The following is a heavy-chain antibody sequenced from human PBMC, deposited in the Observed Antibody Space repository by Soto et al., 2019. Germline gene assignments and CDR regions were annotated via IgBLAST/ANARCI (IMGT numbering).Heavy chain of an antibody. D-gene: IGHD2-15*01. Sequence: QVQLVQSGAEVKKPGSSVKVSCKASGGTFSSYAISWVRQAPGQGLEWMGGIIPIFGTANYAQKFQGRVTITADKSTSTAYMELSSLRSEDTAVYYCARGPYCSGGSCYSVLKNYGMDVWGQGTTVTVSS. CDR2: IIPIFGTA. CDR1: GGTFSSYA. J-gene: IGHJ6*02. CDR3: ARGPYCSGGSCYSVLKNYGMDV. V-gene: IGHV1-69*06.